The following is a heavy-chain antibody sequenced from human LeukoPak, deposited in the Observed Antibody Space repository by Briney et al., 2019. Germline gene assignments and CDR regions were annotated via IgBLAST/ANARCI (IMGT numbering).Heavy chain of an antibody. CDR2: INPNSGGT. Sequence: ASVKVSCKASGYTFTGYYMHWVRQAPGQGLEWMGRINPNSGGTNYAQKFQGRVTMTRDTSISTAYTELSRLRSDDTAVYYCARDLGYCSSTSCYVIDYWGQGTLVTVSS. CDR1: GYTFTGYY. V-gene: IGHV1-2*06. J-gene: IGHJ4*02. D-gene: IGHD2-2*01. CDR3: ARDLGYCSSTSCYVIDY.